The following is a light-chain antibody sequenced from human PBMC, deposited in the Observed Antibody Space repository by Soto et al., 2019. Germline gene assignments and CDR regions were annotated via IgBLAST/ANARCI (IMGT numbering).Light chain of an antibody. CDR1: TSNIGSNT. Sequence: QSVLTQPPSASGTPGQRVTISCSGRTSNIGSNTVSWYQQLPGTAPQLLIYNNNQRPSGVPDRFSGSKSGTSASLAISGLQSEDEADYYCAACDDSLNGRVVFGGGTQLTVL. CDR3: AACDDSLNGRVV. V-gene: IGLV1-44*01. CDR2: NNN. J-gene: IGLJ2*01.